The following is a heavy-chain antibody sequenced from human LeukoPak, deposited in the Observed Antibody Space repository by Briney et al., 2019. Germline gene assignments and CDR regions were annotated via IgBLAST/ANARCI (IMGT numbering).Heavy chain of an antibody. J-gene: IGHJ5*02. Sequence: ASEKVSCKASGYTFTSYYMHWVRQAPGQGLEWMGIINPSGGSTSYAQKFQGRVTMTRDTSTSTVYMELSSLRSEDTAVYYCARDLGTIYYGSGSYRFDPWGQGTLVTVSS. CDR3: ARDLGTIYYGSGSYRFDP. V-gene: IGHV1-46*01. CDR1: GYTFTSYY. CDR2: INPSGGST. D-gene: IGHD3-10*01.